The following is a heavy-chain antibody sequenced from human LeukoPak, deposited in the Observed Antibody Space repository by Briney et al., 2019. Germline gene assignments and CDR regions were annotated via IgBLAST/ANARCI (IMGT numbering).Heavy chain of an antibody. CDR3: ARLQRGYSYGSEF. Sequence: PSQTLSLTCSVSGDSVSSTGLYWSWIRQHPGGGLEWIGYVHYSGTTYYNPSLKSRVVTSLDTSKNQFSLNLDSVTAADTAVYYCARLQRGYSYGSEFWGQGTLVTVSS. D-gene: IGHD5-18*01. CDR2: VHYSGTT. J-gene: IGHJ4*02. CDR1: GDSVSSTGLY. V-gene: IGHV4-31*03.